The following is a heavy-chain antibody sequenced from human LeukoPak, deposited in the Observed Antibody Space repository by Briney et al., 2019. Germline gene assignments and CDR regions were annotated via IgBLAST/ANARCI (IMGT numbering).Heavy chain of an antibody. Sequence: RGSLRLSCAASGFTFSSYEMNWVRQAPGKGLVWVSRINTDGSNTIYADSVKGRFTISRDNAKNTLYLQMNSLRAEDTAVYYCARDQSIAGPTTADYWGQGTLVTVSS. V-gene: IGHV3-74*01. CDR3: ARDQSIAGPTTADY. CDR1: GFTFSSYE. J-gene: IGHJ4*02. D-gene: IGHD1-26*01. CDR2: INTDGSNT.